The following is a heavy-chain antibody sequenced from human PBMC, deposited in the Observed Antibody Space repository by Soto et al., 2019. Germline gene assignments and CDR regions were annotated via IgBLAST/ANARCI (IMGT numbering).Heavy chain of an antibody. J-gene: IGHJ4*02. CDR1: GDSISRNVYY. V-gene: IGHV4-31*03. CDR3: ARGLTTLYYFDS. CDR2: IYYAGSS. D-gene: IGHD3-16*01. Sequence: LSLTCSVSGDSISRNVYYWTWIRQHPGKGLEWIGHIYYAGSSYYNPSLKSRVTISLDTSKHQFSLKLSSVTAADTAVYFCARGLTTLYYFDSWGQGTLGTVSS.